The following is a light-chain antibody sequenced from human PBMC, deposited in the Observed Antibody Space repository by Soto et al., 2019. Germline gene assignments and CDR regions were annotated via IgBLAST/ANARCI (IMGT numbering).Light chain of an antibody. Sequence: QAVVTQEPSLSVSPGGTVTLTCGASTGAVTSGHYPFWFQQKPGQAPRTLIYDINNKHSWTPARFSGSLLGGKAALTLSGAQPEDEPDYYCLLSYRGARVFGGGTKLTVL. V-gene: IGLV7-46*01. CDR1: TGAVTSGHY. J-gene: IGLJ2*01. CDR2: DIN. CDR3: LLSYRGARV.